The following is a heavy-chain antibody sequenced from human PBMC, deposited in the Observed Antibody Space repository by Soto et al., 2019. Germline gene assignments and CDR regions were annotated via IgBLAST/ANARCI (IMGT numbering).Heavy chain of an antibody. D-gene: IGHD6-13*01. V-gene: IGHV3-23*01. Sequence: VELLESGGGLVQPGGSLTLSCTASGFSFSNYAMHWVRQAPGKWLEWVSTIKDSGDDTYYLASVRGRFIISRDYSSNTLYLQMTSLRAEDTALYHCVKGGASYTSCWYANWGQGILVTVSS. CDR2: IKDSGDDT. CDR1: GFSFSNYA. J-gene: IGHJ4*02. CDR3: VKGGASYTSCWYAN.